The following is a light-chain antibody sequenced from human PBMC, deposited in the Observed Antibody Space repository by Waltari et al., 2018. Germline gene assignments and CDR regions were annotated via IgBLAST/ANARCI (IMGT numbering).Light chain of an antibody. Sequence: QSALTQPASVSGSPGQSITIHCTGTSSAVGSYNLVSWYQQHPGKAPKLMIYEGSKRPSGVSNRFSGSKSGNTASLTISGLQAEDEADYYCCSYAGSSTLVFGGGTKLTVL. J-gene: IGLJ2*01. CDR1: SSAVGSYNL. CDR2: EGS. V-gene: IGLV2-23*01. CDR3: CSYAGSSTLV.